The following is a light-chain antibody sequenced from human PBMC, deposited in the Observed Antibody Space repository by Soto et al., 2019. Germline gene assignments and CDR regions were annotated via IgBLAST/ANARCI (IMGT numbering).Light chain of an antibody. Sequence: EILMTQSPATLSVSPGERATLSCRASQSVDGNLAWYQQKPGQAPRLLIYGASTRATGISARFSGSGSGTEFTLAISSLQSEDFGVYYCQQYNNWWTFGQGTKVDIX. J-gene: IGKJ1*01. CDR1: QSVDGN. CDR2: GAS. CDR3: QQYNNWWT. V-gene: IGKV3-15*01.